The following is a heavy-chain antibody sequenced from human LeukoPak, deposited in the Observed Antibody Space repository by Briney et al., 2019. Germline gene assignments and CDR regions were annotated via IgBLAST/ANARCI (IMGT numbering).Heavy chain of an antibody. CDR3: ARDLGYSSGSAARYFQH. V-gene: IGHV1-69*04. CDR2: IIPILGIA. CDR1: GGTFSSYA. Sequence: GASVKVSCKASGGTFSSYAISWVRQAPGQGLEWMGRIIPILGIANYAQKFQGRVTMTTDTSTSTAYMELRSLRSDDTAVYYCARDLGYSSGSAARYFQHWGQGTLVTVSS. D-gene: IGHD6-19*01. J-gene: IGHJ1*01.